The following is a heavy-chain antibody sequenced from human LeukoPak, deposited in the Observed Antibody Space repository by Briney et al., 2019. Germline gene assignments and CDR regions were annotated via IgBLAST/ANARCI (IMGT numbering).Heavy chain of an antibody. V-gene: IGHV1-69*13. Sequence: SVKVSCKASGYTFTSYGISWVRQAPGQGLEWMGGIIPIFGTANYAQKFQGRVTITADESTSTAYMELSSLRSEDTAVYYCAAGERGYSGYDYFDYWGQGTLVTVSS. CDR1: GYTFTSYG. D-gene: IGHD5-12*01. CDR3: AAGERGYSGYDYFDY. J-gene: IGHJ4*02. CDR2: IIPIFGTA.